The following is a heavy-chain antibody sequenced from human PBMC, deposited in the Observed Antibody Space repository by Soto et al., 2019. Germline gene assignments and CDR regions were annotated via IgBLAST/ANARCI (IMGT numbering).Heavy chain of an antibody. V-gene: IGHV3-30*18. CDR1: GFTFSSYG. D-gene: IGHD5-18*01. J-gene: IGHJ4*02. CDR2: ISYDGSNK. Sequence: GGSLRLSCAASGFTFSSYGMHWVRQAPGKGLEWVAVISYDGSNKYYADTAKGRFTISRDNSKNTLYLKMDSLRAEDTAVYYCAKEPHDTYSYGFLGDWGQGTLVTVSS. CDR3: AKEPHDTYSYGFLGD.